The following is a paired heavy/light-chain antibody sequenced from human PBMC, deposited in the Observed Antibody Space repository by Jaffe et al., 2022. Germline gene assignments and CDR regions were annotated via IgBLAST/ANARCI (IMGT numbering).Heavy chain of an antibody. CDR2: INNDGSST. D-gene: IGHD2-15*01. CDR1: GFTFSSYW. CDR3: ARGRGYCSGGTCYWDY. Sequence: EVQLVESGGGLVQPGGSLRLACAASGFTFSSYWMHWVRQAPGKGLVWVSRINNDGSSTSYADSVKGRFTISRDNAKNTLDLQMNSLRAEDTAVYYCARGRGYCSGGTCYWDYWGQGTLVTVSS. V-gene: IGHV3-74*01. J-gene: IGHJ4*02.
Light chain of an antibody. J-gene: IGLJ1*01. CDR2: EVS. CDR3: SSYTSSGALYV. CDR1: SSDVGGYNY. V-gene: IGLV2-14*01. Sequence: QSALTQPASVSGSPGQSITISCTGTSSDVGGYNYVSWYQQYPGKAPKLMIYEVSNRPSGVSNRFSGSKSGNTASLTISGLQAEDEADYYCSSYTSSGALYVFGTGTKVTVL.